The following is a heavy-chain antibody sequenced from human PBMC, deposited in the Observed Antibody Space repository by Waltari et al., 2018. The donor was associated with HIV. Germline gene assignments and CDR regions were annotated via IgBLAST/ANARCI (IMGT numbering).Heavy chain of an antibody. D-gene: IGHD4-17*01. J-gene: IGHJ4*01. Sequence: EVHLVESGGGLVQPGGSLRLSCAASGFIVSNNFMTWVRQAPGKGLEWVSVSYIRDNAYYADSVEGRFAISRDKSKNTVFLQMNSLRTEDTAMYYCARGGDNGDINFLGHGTLVTVSS. CDR2: SYIRDNA. CDR3: ARGGDNGDINF. V-gene: IGHV3-66*02. CDR1: GFIVSNNF.